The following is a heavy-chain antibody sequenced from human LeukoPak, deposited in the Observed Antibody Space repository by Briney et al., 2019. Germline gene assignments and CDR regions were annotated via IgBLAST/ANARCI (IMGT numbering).Heavy chain of an antibody. Sequence: ASVKVSCKASVYTFTRYVISWVGQAPGQGLEGMGWISAYNGNTNYAQKLQGRVTMTTDTSTSTAYMELRSLRSDDTAVYYCARYGAAMATHFDYWGQGTLVTVSS. D-gene: IGHD6-25*01. CDR2: ISAYNGNT. CDR3: ARYGAAMATHFDY. J-gene: IGHJ4*02. CDR1: VYTFTRYV. V-gene: IGHV1-18*04.